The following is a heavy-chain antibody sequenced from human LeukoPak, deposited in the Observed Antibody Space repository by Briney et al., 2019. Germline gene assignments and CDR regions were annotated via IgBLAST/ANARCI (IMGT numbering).Heavy chain of an antibody. CDR1: GFTFSSYG. V-gene: IGHV3-30*18. J-gene: IGHJ6*02. D-gene: IGHD3-22*01. Sequence: GSSLRLSCAASGFTFSSYGMHWVRQAPGKGLEWVAVISYDGSNKYYADSVKGRFTISRDNSKNTLYLQMNSLRAEDTAVYYCAKAVSSGYSYPINYYYGMDVWGQGTTVTVSS. CDR3: AKAVSSGYSYPINYYYGMDV. CDR2: ISYDGSNK.